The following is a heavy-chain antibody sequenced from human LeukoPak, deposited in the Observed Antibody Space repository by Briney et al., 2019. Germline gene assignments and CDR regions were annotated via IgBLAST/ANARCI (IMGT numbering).Heavy chain of an antibody. CDR2: IKKDGSDK. CDR3: AREGRIVVVPSQ. Sequence: PGGSQRLFCAASGLTFSSYWMRWVRQAPGEGLEWVANIKKDGSDKNYVDSVKGRLTISRTKAKNSLYLHMTSLRAEDTAVYYCAREGRIVVVPSQWAQGTLVTVSS. J-gene: IGHJ4*02. D-gene: IGHD2-2*01. V-gene: IGHV3-7*01. CDR1: GLTFSSYW.